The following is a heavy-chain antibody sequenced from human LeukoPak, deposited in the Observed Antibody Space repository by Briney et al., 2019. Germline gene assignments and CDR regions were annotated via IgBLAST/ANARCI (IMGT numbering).Heavy chain of an antibody. CDR2: IIPLFHTA. CDR3: ARSTEYHTSTWYIY. CDR1: GGTFSSYA. V-gene: IGHV1-69*13. J-gene: IGHJ4*02. Sequence: ASVKVSCKASGGTFSSYAISWVRQAPGQGLEWMGGIIPLFHTANYAQKFQGRVTITADESTSTAYMDLRSLKSEDTAVYYCARSTEYHTSTWYIYWGQGTLVTVSS. D-gene: IGHD6-13*01.